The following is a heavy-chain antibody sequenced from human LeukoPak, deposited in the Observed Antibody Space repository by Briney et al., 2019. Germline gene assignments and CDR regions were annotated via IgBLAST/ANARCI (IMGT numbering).Heavy chain of an antibody. J-gene: IGHJ4*02. Sequence: SETLSLTCTVSGGSISSGGYYWSWIRQHPGKGPEWIGYIYYSGSTYYSPSLKSRVTISVDTSKNQFSLKLSSVTAADTAVYYCASSAGRLWFGELSRWGQGTLVTVSS. CDR2: IYYSGST. CDR1: GGSISSGGYY. D-gene: IGHD3-10*01. V-gene: IGHV4-31*03. CDR3: ASSAGRLWFGELSR.